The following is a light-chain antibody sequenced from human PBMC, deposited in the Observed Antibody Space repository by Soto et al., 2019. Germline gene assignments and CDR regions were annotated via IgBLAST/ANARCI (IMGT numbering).Light chain of an antibody. CDR1: SSDVGSYNL. J-gene: IGLJ1*01. CDR2: EVS. CDR3: CSYAGSSTSYV. V-gene: IGLV2-23*02. Sequence: QSVLTQPASVSGSPGQSISLSCTETSSDVGSYNLVSWYQQHPGKAPKLMIYEVSKRPSGVSNRFSGSKSGNTASLTISGLQAEDEADYYCCSYAGSSTSYVFGTGTKVTVL.